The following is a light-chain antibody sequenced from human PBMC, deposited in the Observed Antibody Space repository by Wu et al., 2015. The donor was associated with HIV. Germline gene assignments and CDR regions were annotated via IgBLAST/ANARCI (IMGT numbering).Light chain of an antibody. CDR2: GAS. CDR1: QSVSSSY. Sequence: EIVLTQSPGTLSLSPGEGATLSCRASQSVSSSYLAWYQQKPGQAPRLLIYGASSRATGVPDRFSGSGSGTDFTLTISRLEPEDFAVYYCQQYGSSFLFTFGPGTKVDIK. CDR3: QQYGSSFLFT. V-gene: IGKV3-20*01. J-gene: IGKJ3*01.